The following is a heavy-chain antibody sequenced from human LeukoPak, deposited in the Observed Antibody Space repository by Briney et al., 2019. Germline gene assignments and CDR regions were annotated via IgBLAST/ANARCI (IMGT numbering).Heavy chain of an antibody. V-gene: IGHV4-59*08. J-gene: IGHJ4*02. Sequence: SETLSLTCTVSGGSISSYYWSWIRQPPGKGLEWIGYIYYSGSTSYNPSLKSRVTISVDTSKNQFSLDLSSVTAAVTAVYYCARHGIVDSSRKYYFDYWGQGTLVTVSS. D-gene: IGHD6-13*01. CDR2: IYYSGST. CDR1: GGSISSYY. CDR3: ARHGIVDSSRKYYFDY.